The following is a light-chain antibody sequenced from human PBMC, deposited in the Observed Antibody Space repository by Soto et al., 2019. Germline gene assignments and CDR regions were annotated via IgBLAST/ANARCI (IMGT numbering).Light chain of an antibody. J-gene: IGKJ4*01. CDR3: QQYNNWPLT. Sequence: EIVMTQSPATLSMSPGERATLSCRASQSINTNLAWYQQKPGQAPRPLIYIASTRATGVPARFSGSGSGTEFTLTISSLQSEDFAVYYCQQYNNWPLTFGGGTKVEIK. CDR1: QSINTN. CDR2: IAS. V-gene: IGKV3-15*01.